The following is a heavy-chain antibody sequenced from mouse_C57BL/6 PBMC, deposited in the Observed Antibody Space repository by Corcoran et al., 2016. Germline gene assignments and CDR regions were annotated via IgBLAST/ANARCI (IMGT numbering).Heavy chain of an antibody. CDR2: INPYNGGT. D-gene: IGHD1-1*01. J-gene: IGHJ2*01. CDR1: GYTFTDYY. V-gene: IGHV1-19*01. CDR3: ARNPPHYYGSSLDY. Sequence: EAQLQQSGPVLVKPGASVKMSCKAPGYTFTDYYMNWVKQSHGKSLEWIGVINPYNGGTSYNQKFKGKATLTVDKSSSTAYMELNSLTSEDSAVYDCARNPPHYYGSSLDYWGQGTTLTVSS.